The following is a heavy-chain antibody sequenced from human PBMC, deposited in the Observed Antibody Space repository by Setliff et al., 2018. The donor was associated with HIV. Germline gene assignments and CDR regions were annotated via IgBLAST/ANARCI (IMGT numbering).Heavy chain of an antibody. J-gene: IGHJ3*01. D-gene: IGHD1-26*01. CDR2: ISYSGSAI. CDR3: ARDRVVGATLDPLDL. V-gene: IGHV3-48*03. CDR1: GFTFINYE. Sequence: PGGSLRLSCTASGFTFINYEMNWVRQAPGKGLEWVAYISYSGSAILYADSVKGRFTISRDNAKNSLYLQMNSLRAEDTAVYYCARDRVVGATLDPLDLWGQGTMVTVSS.